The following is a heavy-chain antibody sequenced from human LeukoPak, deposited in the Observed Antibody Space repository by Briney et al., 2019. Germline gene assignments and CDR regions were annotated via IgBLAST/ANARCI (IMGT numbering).Heavy chain of an antibody. CDR2: IIPIFGTA. CDR3: AREYSSSPYYFDY. CDR1: GRTFSSYA. J-gene: IGHJ4*02. Sequence: SVKVSCKASGRTFSSYAISWVRQAPGQGLEWMGGIIPIFGTANYAQKFQGRVTITADESTSTAYMELSSLRSEDTAVYYCAREYSSSPYYFDYWGQGTLVTVSS. V-gene: IGHV1-69*13. D-gene: IGHD6-6*01.